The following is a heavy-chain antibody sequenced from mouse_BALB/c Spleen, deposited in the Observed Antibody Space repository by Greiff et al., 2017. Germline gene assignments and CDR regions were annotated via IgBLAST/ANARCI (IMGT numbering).Heavy chain of an antibody. Sequence: VQLKESGAELVRPGSSVKISCKASGYAFSSYWMNWVKQRPGQGLEWIGQIYPGDGDTNYNGKFKGKATLTADKSSSTAYMQLSSLTSEDSAVYFCAHGYYWYFDVWGAGTTVTVSS. V-gene: IGHV1-80*01. CDR3: AHGYYWYFDV. CDR2: IYPGDGDT. CDR1: GYAFSSYW. J-gene: IGHJ1*01. D-gene: IGHD2-2*01.